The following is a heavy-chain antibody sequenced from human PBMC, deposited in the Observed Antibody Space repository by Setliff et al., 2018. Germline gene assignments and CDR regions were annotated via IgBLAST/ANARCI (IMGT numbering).Heavy chain of an antibody. V-gene: IGHV3-72*01. CDR3: ARIRLCGGNASCLPGRYVGD. CDR2: IRNKDNGYTT. CDR1: GLPFSANY. J-gene: IGHJ6*04. Sequence: PGGSLRLSCAASGLPFSANYVDWLRQAPGKGLEWVGRIRNKDNGYTTEYAACVKGRFTISRDDSKNSLYLQMNSMKTEDMAVYYSARIRLCGGNASCLPGRYVGDWGKGTTVTVSS. D-gene: IGHD2-21*01.